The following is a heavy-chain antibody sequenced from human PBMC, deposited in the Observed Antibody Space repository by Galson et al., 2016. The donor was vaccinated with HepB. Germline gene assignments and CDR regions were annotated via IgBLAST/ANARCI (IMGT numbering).Heavy chain of an antibody. CDR1: GFTFSPYA. Sequence: SLRLSCAASGFTFSPYAMSWVRQAPGQGLEWVSIISSGAYKTYYADSVKGRFTISRDDSKDSLYLQMNSLRLDDTAVYYCVRTVSVGARPGRHHDHWGQGTVVTVSS. V-gene: IGHV3-23*01. D-gene: IGHD1-26*01. J-gene: IGHJ4*02. CDR2: ISSGAYKT. CDR3: VRTVSVGARPGRHHDH.